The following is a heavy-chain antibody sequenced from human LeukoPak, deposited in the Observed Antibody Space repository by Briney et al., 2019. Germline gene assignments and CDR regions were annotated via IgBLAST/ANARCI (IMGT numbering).Heavy chain of an antibody. CDR2: IYYSGST. Sequence: SDTLSLTCTVSGGSISSSNYYWGWIRQPPGKGLEWVGSIYYSGSTYYNPSLKSRVTISVDTSKNQFSLKLSSVTAADTAVYYCARQYCSGGSCYSRGGEYWGQGTLVTVSS. D-gene: IGHD2-15*01. CDR1: GGSISSSNYY. J-gene: IGHJ4*02. CDR3: ARQYCSGGSCYSRGGEY. V-gene: IGHV4-39*01.